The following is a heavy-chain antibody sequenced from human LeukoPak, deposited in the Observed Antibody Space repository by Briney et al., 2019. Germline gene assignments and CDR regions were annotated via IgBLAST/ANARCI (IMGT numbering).Heavy chain of an antibody. Sequence: GGSLRLSCAASGFTFSSFWKSWVRQAPGKGLEWVANIKQDGSEKYYVDSVKGRFTISRDNAKNSLYLQMNSLRAEDTAVYYCARDRSIYYYYYYMDVWGKGTTVTVSS. CDR3: ARDRSIYYYYYYMDV. CDR2: IKQDGSEK. V-gene: IGHV3-7*01. CDR1: GFTFSSFW. J-gene: IGHJ6*03.